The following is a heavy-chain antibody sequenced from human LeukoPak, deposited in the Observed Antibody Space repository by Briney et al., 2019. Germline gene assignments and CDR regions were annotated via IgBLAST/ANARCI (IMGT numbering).Heavy chain of an antibody. CDR2: ISKNGDST. CDR1: GFTFSSYA. D-gene: IGHD4-17*01. V-gene: IGHV3-64*01. Sequence: GGSLRLSCAASGFTFSSYAMHWIRQAPGKGQEYVSAISKNGDSTFHAISVKGRFTISRDNSKNTLYLQMGSLRPEDMAVYYCARMDYSDQFFQHWGQGSLVTVSS. J-gene: IGHJ1*01. CDR3: ARMDYSDQFFQH.